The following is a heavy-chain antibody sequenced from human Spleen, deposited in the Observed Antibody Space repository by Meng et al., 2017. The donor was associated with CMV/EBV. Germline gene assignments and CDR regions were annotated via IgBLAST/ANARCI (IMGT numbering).Heavy chain of an antibody. V-gene: IGHV4-34*01. CDR2: INHSGST. CDR1: GGSFSGYY. D-gene: IGHD2-2*01. CDR3: ARGRLFGCSSTSCYARFDY. J-gene: IGHJ4*02. Sequence: QVQLQQWGAGLLKPSETLSLTCAVYGGSFSGYYWSWIRQPPGKGLEWIGEINHSGSTNYNPSLKSRVTISVDTSKNQFSLKLSSVTAADTAVYYCARGRLFGCSSTSCYARFDYWGQGTLVTVSS.